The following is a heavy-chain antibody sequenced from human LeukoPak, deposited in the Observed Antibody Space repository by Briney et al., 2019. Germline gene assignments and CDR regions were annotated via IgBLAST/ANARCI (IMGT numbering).Heavy chain of an antibody. Sequence: SETLSLTCAVYGGSFSGYYWSWIRQPPGKGLEWIGEINHSGSTNYNPSLKSRVTISVDTSKNQFSLKLSSVTAADTAVYYCARVGRDGYNWTFDYWDQGTLVTVSS. J-gene: IGHJ4*02. V-gene: IGHV4-34*01. CDR1: GGSFSGYY. CDR2: INHSGST. D-gene: IGHD5-24*01. CDR3: ARVGRDGYNWTFDY.